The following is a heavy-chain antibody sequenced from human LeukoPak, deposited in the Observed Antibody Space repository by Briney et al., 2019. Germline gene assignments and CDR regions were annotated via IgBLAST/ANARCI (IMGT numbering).Heavy chain of an antibody. CDR1: AGSPRSYY. V-gene: IGHV4-59*08. J-gene: IGHJ4*02. CDR3: TRQVDRYVYFDN. Sequence: PSATLSLTRTVSAGSPRSYYWSWTRQPPGEGLEWIAYIYSSESTTNYNPSLKSRVTISVDTSKDQFSLQLTSLTAADTAVYYCTRQVDRYVYFDNWGQGTLVTVST. CDR2: IYSSEST. D-gene: IGHD3-16*02.